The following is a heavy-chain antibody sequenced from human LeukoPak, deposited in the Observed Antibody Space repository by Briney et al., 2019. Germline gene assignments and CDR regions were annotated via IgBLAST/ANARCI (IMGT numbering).Heavy chain of an antibody. CDR3: ARDRRGGDYEGYFDY. V-gene: IGHV3-30*04. D-gene: IGHD4-17*01. CDR1: GFTFSSYA. J-gene: IGHJ4*02. Sequence: GGSLRLSCAASGFTFSSYAMHWVRQAPGKGLEWVAAISYDGSNKYYADSVKGRFTISRDNSKNTLYLQMNSLRAEDTAVYYCARDRRGGDYEGYFDYWGQGTLVTVSS. CDR2: ISYDGSNK.